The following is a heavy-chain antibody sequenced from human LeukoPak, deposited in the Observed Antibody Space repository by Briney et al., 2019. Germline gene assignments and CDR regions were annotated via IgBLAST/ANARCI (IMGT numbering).Heavy chain of an antibody. Sequence: GGSLRLSCAATGFTFSSYVMSWVRQAPGKGPEWVSVIGDSGDSTYYADSVKGRFTISRDNSKNTLYLHMNSLGAEDAAVYYCAKPGYSSGWNLFDYWGQGTLVTVSS. J-gene: IGHJ4*02. CDR3: AKPGYSSGWNLFDY. CDR1: GFTFSSYV. CDR2: IGDSGDST. V-gene: IGHV3-23*01. D-gene: IGHD6-19*01.